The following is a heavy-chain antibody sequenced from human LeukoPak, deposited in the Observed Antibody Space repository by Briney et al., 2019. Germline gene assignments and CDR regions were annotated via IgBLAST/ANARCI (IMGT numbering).Heavy chain of an antibody. V-gene: IGHV4-4*09. Sequence: SETLSLTCTVSGGSISSYYWSWIRQPPGKGLEWIGYIYTSGSTIYNPSLKSRVTISLDTSKSQFSLKLSSVTAAGTAVYFCASSASCGGDCYQYFQHWGQGTLVTVSS. D-gene: IGHD2-21*02. CDR2: IYTSGST. CDR3: ASSASCGGDCYQYFQH. CDR1: GGSISSYY. J-gene: IGHJ1*01.